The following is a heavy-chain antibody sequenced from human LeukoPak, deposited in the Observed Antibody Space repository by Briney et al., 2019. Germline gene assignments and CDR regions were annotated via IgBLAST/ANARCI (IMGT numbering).Heavy chain of an antibody. V-gene: IGHV1-18*01. CDR3: ARLTAVAGASYYFDY. J-gene: IGHJ4*02. Sequence: ASVNVSCKASGYTFTSYGISWVRQAPGQGLEWRGWISAYSGNTNYAQKLQGRVTMTTDTSTSTAYMELRSLRSDDTAVYYCARLTAVAGASYYFDYWGQGTLVTVSS. D-gene: IGHD6-19*01. CDR2: ISAYSGNT. CDR1: GYTFTSYG.